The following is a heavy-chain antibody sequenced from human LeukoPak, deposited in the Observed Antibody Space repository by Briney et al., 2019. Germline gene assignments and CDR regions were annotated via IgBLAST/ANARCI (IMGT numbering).Heavy chain of an antibody. Sequence: PSETLSLTCTVSGGSISSSSYYWGWIRQPPGKGLEWIGSIYYSGSTYYNPSLKSRVTISVDTSKNQFSLKLSSVTAADTAVYYCALHLAYCGGDCYPGAFDIWGQGTMVTVSS. CDR2: IYYSGST. V-gene: IGHV4-39*01. D-gene: IGHD2-21*02. CDR1: GGSISSSSYY. J-gene: IGHJ3*02. CDR3: ALHLAYCGGDCYPGAFDI.